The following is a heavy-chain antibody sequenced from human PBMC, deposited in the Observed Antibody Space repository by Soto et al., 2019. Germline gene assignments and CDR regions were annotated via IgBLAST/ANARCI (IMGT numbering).Heavy chain of an antibody. D-gene: IGHD5-12*01. V-gene: IGHV3-11*06. Sequence: GSLRLSCAASGFTFSDYYMSWIRQAPGKGLEYISYISSSSGSTNYADSVKGRFTISRDNAKNSLYLQMSSLRAEGTAVYYCARDRGGYDRLYYYHGMDVWGQGTTVTVSS. J-gene: IGHJ6*02. CDR1: GFTFSDYY. CDR3: ARDRGGYDRLYYYHGMDV. CDR2: ISSSSGST.